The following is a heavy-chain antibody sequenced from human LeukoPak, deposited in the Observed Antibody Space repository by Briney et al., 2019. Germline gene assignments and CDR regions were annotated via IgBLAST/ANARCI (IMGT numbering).Heavy chain of an antibody. V-gene: IGHV1-46*01. CDR2: VNPSGGST. CDR3: ARDARHYYGSGSYYYYYGMDV. CDR1: GYTFTSDY. D-gene: IGHD3-10*01. Sequence: GASVKVSCKASGYTFTSDYMHWVRQAPGQGLEWMGIVNPSGGSTSYAQKFQGRVTMTRDTSTSTVYMELSSLRSEDTAVYYCARDARHYYGSGSYYYYYGMDVWGQGTTVTVSS. J-gene: IGHJ6*02.